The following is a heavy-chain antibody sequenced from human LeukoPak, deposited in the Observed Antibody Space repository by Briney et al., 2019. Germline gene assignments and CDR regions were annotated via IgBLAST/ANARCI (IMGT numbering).Heavy chain of an antibody. V-gene: IGHV3-23*01. D-gene: IGHD6-19*01. CDR2: ISGSGGDT. J-gene: IGHJ4*02. Sequence: GGSLRLSCVASGFTFSNDTMNWVRQAPGKGLEWVSVISGSGGDTSYADSVKGRFTISRDNSKNTLYLQMNSLRAEDTALYYCAKDLCNSGWLGGYLDSWVQGTLVTVSS. CDR3: AKDLCNSGWLGGYLDS. CDR1: GFTFSNDT.